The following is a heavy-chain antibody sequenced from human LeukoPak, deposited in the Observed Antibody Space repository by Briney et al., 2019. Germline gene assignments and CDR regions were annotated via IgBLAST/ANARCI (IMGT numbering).Heavy chain of an antibody. J-gene: IGHJ4*02. V-gene: IGHV3-48*02. D-gene: IGHD1-26*01. CDR3: ASSGSYRFDY. Sequence: GGSLRLSCAASGFTFSSYSMNWVRQAPGKGLEWVSHITASGTAMFYADSVKGRFTISRDNAKNLLYLQMNSLRDEDTAVYYCASSGSYRFDYWGQGTLVTVSS. CDR2: ITASGTAM. CDR1: GFTFSSYS.